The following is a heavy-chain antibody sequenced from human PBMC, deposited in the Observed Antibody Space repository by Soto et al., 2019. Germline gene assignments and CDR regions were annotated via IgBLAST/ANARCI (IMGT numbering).Heavy chain of an antibody. V-gene: IGHV3-15*01. CDR3: TTSEVNSREPFDI. D-gene: IGHD1-1*01. CDR2: IKSKTDGGTT. Sequence: EVQLVESGGGLVKPGGSLRLSCAASGFTFSNAWMSWVRQAPGKGLEWVGRIKSKTDGGTTDYAAPVKGRFTISRDDSKNTLYLQMNSLRTEDTAVYYCTTSEVNSREPFDIWGQRTMVTVSS. CDR1: GFTFSNAW. J-gene: IGHJ3*02.